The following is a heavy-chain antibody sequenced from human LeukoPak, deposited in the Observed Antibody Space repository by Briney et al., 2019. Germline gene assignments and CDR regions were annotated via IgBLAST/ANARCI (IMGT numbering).Heavy chain of an antibody. CDR2: IYYSGSA. V-gene: IGHV4-59*01. Sequence: SETLSLTCTVSGGSISDYSWSWIRQPPGKGLEWIGNIYYSGSANHNPSLKSRVTISRDTSKDQFSLKLTSVTTADTAVYYCARAGGVKTAALDLDYWGQGTLVTVSS. J-gene: IGHJ4*02. D-gene: IGHD6-25*01. CDR1: GGSISDYS. CDR3: ARAGGVKTAALDLDY.